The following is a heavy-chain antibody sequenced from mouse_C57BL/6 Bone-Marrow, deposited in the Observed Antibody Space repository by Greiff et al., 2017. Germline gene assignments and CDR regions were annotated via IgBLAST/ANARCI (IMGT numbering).Heavy chain of an antibody. CDR3: APYYGSSDWYFDV. Sequence: QVQLQQPGAELVKPGASVKLSCKASGYTFTSYWMHWVKQRPGQGLEWIGMIHPNSGSTNYNEKFKSKATLTVDKSSSTAYMQLSSLTSEDSAVYYCAPYYGSSDWYFDVWGTGTTVTVSS. J-gene: IGHJ1*03. CDR2: IHPNSGST. V-gene: IGHV1-64*01. D-gene: IGHD1-1*01. CDR1: GYTFTSYW.